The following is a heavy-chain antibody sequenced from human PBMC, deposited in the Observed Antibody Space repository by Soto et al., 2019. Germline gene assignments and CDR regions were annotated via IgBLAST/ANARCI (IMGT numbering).Heavy chain of an antibody. J-gene: IGHJ3*02. CDR3: AREGDYGDYVTDAFDI. D-gene: IGHD4-17*01. CDR2: IYYSGST. V-gene: IGHV4-31*03. Sequence: SETLSLTCTVSGGSISSGGYYWSWIRQHPGKGLEWIGYIYYSGSTYYNPSLKSRVTISVDTSKNQFSLKLSSVTAADTAVYYCAREGDYGDYVTDAFDIWGQGTMVTVSS. CDR1: GGSISSGGYY.